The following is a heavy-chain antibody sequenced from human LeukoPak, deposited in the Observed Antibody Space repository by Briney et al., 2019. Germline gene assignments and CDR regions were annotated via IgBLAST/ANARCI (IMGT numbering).Heavy chain of an antibody. V-gene: IGHV4-39*01. CDR2: IYYSGST. Sequence: SETLSLTCTVSGGSISSSGYYWGWIRQPPGKGLEWIGSIYYSGSTYYNPSLKSRVTISVDTSKNQFSLKLSSVTAADTAVYYCASWTELRFLEWLSPSYGMDVWGQGTTVTVSS. D-gene: IGHD3-3*01. CDR3: ASWTELRFLEWLSPSYGMDV. J-gene: IGHJ6*02. CDR1: GGSISSSGYY.